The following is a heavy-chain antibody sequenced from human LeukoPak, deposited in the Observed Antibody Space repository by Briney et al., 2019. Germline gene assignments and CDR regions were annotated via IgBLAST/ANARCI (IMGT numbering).Heavy chain of an antibody. CDR3: ARSTVVSP. D-gene: IGHD4-23*01. CDR1: GFTFSNYE. V-gene: IGHV3-48*02. J-gene: IGHJ5*02. Sequence: GGSLRLSCAASGFTFSNYEMNWVRQAPGKGMEWVSYISSSSSTIYYADSVKGRFTISRDNAKNSLYLQMISLRDEDTAVYYCARSTVVSPWGQGTLVTVSS. CDR2: ISSSSSTI.